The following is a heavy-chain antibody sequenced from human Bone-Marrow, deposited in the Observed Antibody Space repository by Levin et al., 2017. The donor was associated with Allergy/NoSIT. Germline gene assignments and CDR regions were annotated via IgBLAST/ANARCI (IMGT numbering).Heavy chain of an antibody. CDR1: GYTFTTYP. J-gene: IGHJ4*02. CDR3: ATSYGYSTGWYGGDY. Sequence: GESLKISCKASGYTFTTYPMNWVRQAPGQGLEWMGWINTNTGNPTYAQGFTGRFVFSLDTSVSTAYLQISSLKAEDTAVYFCATSYGYSTGWYGGDYGGKGTLVTVSS. CDR2: INTNTGNP. V-gene: IGHV7-4-1*02. D-gene: IGHD6-19*01.